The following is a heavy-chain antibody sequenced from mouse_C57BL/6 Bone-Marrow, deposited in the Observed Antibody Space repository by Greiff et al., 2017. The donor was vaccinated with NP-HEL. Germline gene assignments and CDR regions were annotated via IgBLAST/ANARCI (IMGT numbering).Heavy chain of an antibody. J-gene: IGHJ2*01. CDR1: GYTFTNYW. V-gene: IGHV1-63*01. CDR3: ARGAQAYYFDY. Sequence: VKLVESGAELVRPGTSVKMSCKASGYTFTNYWIGWAKQRPGHGLEWIGDIYPGGGYTNYNEKFKGKATLTADKSSSTAYMQFSSLTSEDSAIYYCARGAQAYYFDYWGQGTTLTVSS. D-gene: IGHD3-2*02. CDR2: IYPGGGYT.